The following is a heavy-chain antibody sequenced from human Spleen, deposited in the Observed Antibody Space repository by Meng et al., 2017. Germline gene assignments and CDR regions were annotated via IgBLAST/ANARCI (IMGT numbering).Heavy chain of an antibody. CDR3: ARGPTTMAHDFDY. D-gene: IGHD4-11*01. Sequence: QVQLQQWGAGVLKPSETLSLTCAVYGGSFSGYYWSWIRQPPGKGLEWIGEINHSGSTNYNPSLESRATISVDTSQNNLSLKLSSVTAADSAVYYCARGPTTMAHDFDYWGQGTLVTVSS. J-gene: IGHJ4*02. V-gene: IGHV4-34*01. CDR1: GGSFSGYY. CDR2: INHSGST.